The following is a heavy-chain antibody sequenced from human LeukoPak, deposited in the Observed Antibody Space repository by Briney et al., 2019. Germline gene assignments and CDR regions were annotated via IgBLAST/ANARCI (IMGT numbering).Heavy chain of an antibody. D-gene: IGHD6-19*01. CDR1: GFTFGTYA. CDR2: INANSGTT. V-gene: IGHV3-23*01. Sequence: GGSLRLSCAASGFTFGTYAMSWLRQPPGKGLEWVSTINANSGTTSYAASVRGRFTISRDNSKNTLYLQVNTLRADDTAVYYCAKPISGGLAVTADWFHPWGQGTLVVVSS. J-gene: IGHJ5*01. CDR3: AKPISGGLAVTADWFHP.